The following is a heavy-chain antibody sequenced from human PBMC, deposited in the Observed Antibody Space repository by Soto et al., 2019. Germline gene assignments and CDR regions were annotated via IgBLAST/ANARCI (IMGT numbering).Heavy chain of an antibody. D-gene: IGHD1-7*01. J-gene: IGHJ4*02. V-gene: IGHV4-30-4*01. CDR1: GGSISSGDYY. CDR3: ARDPGNWNYDIGY. Sequence: SETLSLTCTVSGGSISSGDYYWSWIRQPPGKGLEWIGYIYYSGSTYYNPSLKSRVTISVDTSKNQFSLKLSSVTAADTAVYYCARDPGNWNYDIGYWGQGTLVTVSS. CDR2: IYYSGST.